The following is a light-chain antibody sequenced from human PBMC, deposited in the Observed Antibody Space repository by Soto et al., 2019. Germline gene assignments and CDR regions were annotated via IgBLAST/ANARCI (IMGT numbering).Light chain of an antibody. CDR1: QSVRSSY. CDR3: QHYGSSPWT. V-gene: IGKV3-20*01. CDR2: GAS. J-gene: IGKJ1*01. Sequence: EIVLTQSPGTLSLSPGERATLSCRASQSVRSSYLAWYQQKPGQAPRLLIYGASSRATVIPDMLSGSGSGTDFTLTISRLEAEDFAVYYCQHYGSSPWTFGQGTKVEIK.